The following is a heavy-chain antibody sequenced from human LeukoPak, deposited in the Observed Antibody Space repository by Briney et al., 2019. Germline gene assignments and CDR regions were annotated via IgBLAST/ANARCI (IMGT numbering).Heavy chain of an antibody. V-gene: IGHV1-69*01. CDR3: ARDPLSSSWYGRDYYYYYGMDV. CDR1: GGTFSSYA. CDR2: IIPIFGTA. Sequence: SVKVSCKASGGTFSSYAISWVRQAPGQGLEWMGGIIPIFGTANYAQKFQGRVTITADESTSTAYMELSSLRSEDTAVYYCARDPLSSSWYGRDYYYYYGMDVWGQGTTVTVSS. D-gene: IGHD6-13*01. J-gene: IGHJ6*02.